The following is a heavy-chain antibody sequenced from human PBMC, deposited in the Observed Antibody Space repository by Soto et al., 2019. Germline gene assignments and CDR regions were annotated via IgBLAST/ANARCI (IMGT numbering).Heavy chain of an antibody. CDR3: AKAVVDFWAHYYFDY. CDR1: GFTFSSYA. Sequence: PGGSLRLSCAASGFTFSSYAMSWVRQAPGKGLEWVSAISGSGGSTYYADSVKGRFTISRDNSKNTLYLQMNSLRAEDTAVYYCAKAVVDFWAHYYFDYWGQGTLVTVSS. D-gene: IGHD3-3*01. CDR2: ISGSGGST. J-gene: IGHJ4*02. V-gene: IGHV3-23*01.